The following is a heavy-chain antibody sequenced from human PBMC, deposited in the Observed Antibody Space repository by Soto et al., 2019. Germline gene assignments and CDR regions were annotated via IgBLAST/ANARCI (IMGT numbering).Heavy chain of an antibody. Sequence: QVQLVQSGAEVKKPGSSGKVSCKASGGTFSSYAISWVRQAPGQGLEWMGGIIPIFGTANYAQKIQGRVTITADEYTSTAYMELSSLRSEDTAVYYCARDSVSGEQWLGTNYYYYYGMDVWGQGTTVTVSS. J-gene: IGHJ6*02. D-gene: IGHD6-19*01. CDR2: IIPIFGTA. CDR1: GGTFSSYA. CDR3: ARDSVSGEQWLGTNYYYYYGMDV. V-gene: IGHV1-69*01.